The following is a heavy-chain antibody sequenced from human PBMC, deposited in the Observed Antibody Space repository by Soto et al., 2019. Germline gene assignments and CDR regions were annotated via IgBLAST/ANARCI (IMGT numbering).Heavy chain of an antibody. Sequence: SVKVSCKASGGTFSSYAISWVRQAPGQGLEWMGGIIPIFGTANYAQKFQGRVTITADESTSTAYMELSSLRSEDTAVYYCARVSRKHSSSWYGWFDPWGQGTLVTVSS. CDR3: ARVSRKHSSSWYGWFDP. V-gene: IGHV1-69*13. J-gene: IGHJ5*02. CDR1: GGTFSSYA. CDR2: IIPIFGTA. D-gene: IGHD6-13*01.